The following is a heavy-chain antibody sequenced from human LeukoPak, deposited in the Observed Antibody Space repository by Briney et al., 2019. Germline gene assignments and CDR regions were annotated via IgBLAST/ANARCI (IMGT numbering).Heavy chain of an antibody. J-gene: IGHJ4*02. D-gene: IGHD3-16*01. V-gene: IGHV7-4-1*02. Sequence: ASVKVSCKASGYTFTVYSINWLRQAPGQGLEWMGWITTSTGKPTYAQGFTGRFVFSLDTSVSTTYLHINSLKAEDTAVYYCARDASMINFDYWGQGSLITVSS. CDR2: ITTSTGKP. CDR1: GYTFTVYS. CDR3: ARDASMINFDY.